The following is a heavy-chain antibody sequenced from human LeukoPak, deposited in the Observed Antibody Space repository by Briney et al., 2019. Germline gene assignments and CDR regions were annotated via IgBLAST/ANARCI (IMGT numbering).Heavy chain of an antibody. D-gene: IGHD4-17*01. J-gene: IGHJ4*02. CDR3: AREDGDSDY. CDR2: IKQDGSEK. CDR1: GFTFGSYW. Sequence: PGGSLRLSCAASGFTFGSYWMSWVRQAPGKGLEWVANIKQDGSEKYYVDSVKGRFTISRDNAKNSLYLQMNSLRAEDTAVYYCAREDGDSDYWGQGTLVTVSS. V-gene: IGHV3-7*01.